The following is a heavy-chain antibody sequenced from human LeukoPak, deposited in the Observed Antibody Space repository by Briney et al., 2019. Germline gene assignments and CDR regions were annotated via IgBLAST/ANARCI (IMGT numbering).Heavy chain of an antibody. Sequence: SETLSLTSPVSGDSISGGGDYWNWIRQPAGKGLEWIGHIYTSGSTNYNLSLKGRVTMSLDTSKNQFSLKVNSVTAADTAVYYCARHYYGYGMDVWGQGTTVTVSS. CDR2: IYTSGST. CDR1: GDSISGGGDY. CDR3: ARHYYGYGMDV. V-gene: IGHV4-61*09. J-gene: IGHJ6*02. D-gene: IGHD3-10*01.